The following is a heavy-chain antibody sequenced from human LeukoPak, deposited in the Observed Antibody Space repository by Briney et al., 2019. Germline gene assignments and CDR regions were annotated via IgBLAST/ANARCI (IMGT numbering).Heavy chain of an antibody. J-gene: IGHJ4*02. CDR3: ARERGEYCSSTSCSKYYFDY. D-gene: IGHD2-2*01. CDR2: IYYSWST. CDR1: GXSVSSGSYY. V-gene: IGHV4-61*03. Sequence: SETLSLTWTVSGXSVSSGSYYWSWIRQPPGKGLEYLRYIYYSWSTNYNPSLKSRVTISRDTSKNHFSLRLSSVTAADTAVYYCARERGEYCSSTSCSKYYFDYWGQGTLVTVSS.